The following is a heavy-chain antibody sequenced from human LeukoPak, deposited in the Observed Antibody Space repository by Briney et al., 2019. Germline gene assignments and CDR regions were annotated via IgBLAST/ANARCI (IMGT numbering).Heavy chain of an antibody. Sequence: PSETLSLTCTVSGGSISSGGYYWSWIRQPPGKGLEWIGYIYHSGSTYYNPSLKSRVTISVDRSKNQFSLKLSSVTAADTAVYYCARRNSPTGHDAFDIWGQGTMVTVSS. D-gene: IGHD1-14*01. J-gene: IGHJ3*02. CDR2: IYHSGST. V-gene: IGHV4-30-2*01. CDR3: ARRNSPTGHDAFDI. CDR1: GGSISSGGYY.